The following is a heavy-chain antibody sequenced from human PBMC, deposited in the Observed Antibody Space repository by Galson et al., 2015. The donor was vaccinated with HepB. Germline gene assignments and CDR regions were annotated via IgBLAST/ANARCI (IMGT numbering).Heavy chain of an antibody. CDR2: ISSSSTYT. CDR1: GFTFSDYY. J-gene: IGHJ4*02. Sequence: SLRLSCAASGFTFSDYYMSWIRQAPGQGLEWVSYISSSSTYTNYADSVRGRFPISRDNAKNSLYLQIHSLRAEDTAVYYCARVADADYGDHSHFDYCGQGTLVTVSS. V-gene: IGHV3-11*06. CDR3: ARVADADYGDHSHFDY. D-gene: IGHD4-17*01.